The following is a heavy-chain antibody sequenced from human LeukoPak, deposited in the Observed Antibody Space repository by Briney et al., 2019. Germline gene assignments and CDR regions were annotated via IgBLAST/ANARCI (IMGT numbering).Heavy chain of an antibody. CDR3: ARDRGCSSTSCYTLRRWFDP. V-gene: IGHV4-39*07. CDR1: GGSISSSSYY. CDR2: IYYSGST. J-gene: IGHJ5*02. D-gene: IGHD2-2*02. Sequence: SETLSLTCTVSGGSISSSSYYWGWIRHPPGKGLEWIGRIYYSGSTYYNPSLKSRVTISVDTSKNQFSLELSSVTAADTAVYYCARDRGCSSTSCYTLRRWFDPWGQGTLVTVSS.